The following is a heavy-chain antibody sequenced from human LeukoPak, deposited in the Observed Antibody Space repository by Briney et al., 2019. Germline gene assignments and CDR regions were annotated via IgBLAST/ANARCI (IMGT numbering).Heavy chain of an antibody. V-gene: IGHV3-7*01. J-gene: IGHJ4*02. Sequence: GGSLRLSCAASRFTLSNYWMSWVRRAPGKGLEWVANIKQDGSETYYVDSVKGRFTISRDNAKNSLSLQMNSLRAEDTAVYYCARQRGSGCLDYWGQGTPVTVSS. D-gene: IGHD6-19*01. CDR2: IKQDGSET. CDR3: ARQRGSGCLDY. CDR1: RFTLSNYW.